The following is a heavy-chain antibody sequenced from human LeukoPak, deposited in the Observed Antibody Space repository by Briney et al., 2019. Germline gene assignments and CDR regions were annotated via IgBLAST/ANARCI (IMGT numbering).Heavy chain of an antibody. CDR1: GXSISSSSYY. CDR3: ARQRARGTTVTPNWFDP. J-gene: IGHJ5*02. V-gene: IGHV4-39*01. D-gene: IGHD4-17*01. Sequence: SETLSLTCTVSGXSISSSSYYWGWIRQPPGTGLEWIGSIYYSGSTYYNPSLKSRVTISVDTSKNQFSLKLSSVTAADTAVYYCARQRARGTTVTPNWFDPWGQGTLVTVSS. CDR2: IYYSGST.